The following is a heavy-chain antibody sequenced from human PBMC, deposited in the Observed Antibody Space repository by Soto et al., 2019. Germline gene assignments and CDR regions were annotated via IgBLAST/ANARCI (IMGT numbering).Heavy chain of an antibody. J-gene: IGHJ4*02. D-gene: IGHD3-10*01. CDR2: IVVGSGNT. CDR3: AKESYNRRTDFDY. Sequence: GASVKVSCKASGFTFTSSAVQWVRQARGQRLEWIGWIVVGSGNTNYAQKFQERVTITRDMSTSTAYMELSSLRAEDTALYYCAKESYNRRTDFDYWGQGTLVTVSS. V-gene: IGHV1-58*01. CDR1: GFTFTSSA.